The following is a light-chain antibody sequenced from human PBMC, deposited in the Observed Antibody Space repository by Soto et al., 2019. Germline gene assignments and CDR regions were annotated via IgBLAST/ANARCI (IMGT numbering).Light chain of an antibody. V-gene: IGLV1-40*01. CDR3: QSYDISLSAWV. CDR1: TSNIGAGYD. Sequence: QLVLTQPPSVSGAPGQRVTISCTGSTSNIGAGYDVHWYQHLPGTAPKLLIYLNNNRPSGVPDRFSGSKSGTSASLAITGLQADDEADDYCQSYDISLSAWVFGGGTKLTVL. CDR2: LNN. J-gene: IGLJ3*02.